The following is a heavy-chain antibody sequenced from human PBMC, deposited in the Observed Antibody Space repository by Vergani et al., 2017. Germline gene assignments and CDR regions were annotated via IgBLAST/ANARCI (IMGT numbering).Heavy chain of an antibody. CDR3: ATGAGPFDI. CDR1: GESFSGYY. D-gene: IGHD7-27*01. Sequence: QVQLQQWGAGVVKPSGTLSLTCAVFGESFSGYYWSWIRQPPGKGLEWIGEINHSGSTNYNPSLKSRVTISVDTSKNQFSLKLTSVTAADTAVYYCATGAGPFDIWGQGTLVTVSS. J-gene: IGHJ4*02. CDR2: INHSGST. V-gene: IGHV4-34*02.